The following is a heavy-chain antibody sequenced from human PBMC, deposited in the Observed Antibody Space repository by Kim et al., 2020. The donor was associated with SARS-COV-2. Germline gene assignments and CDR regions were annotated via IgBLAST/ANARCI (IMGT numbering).Heavy chain of an antibody. CDR1: GFTFSTYV. J-gene: IGHJ3*01. Sequence: GGSLRLSCAASGFTFSTYVMHWVRQAPGKGLEWVAAISNDGSKEYYADSVKGRFTISRDNSKHTLSLQMSSLKPEDTAMYYCAKDGTICSAVTCHLHSDDGFDVWGLGTMVTVSS. D-gene: IGHD2-15*01. CDR2: ISNDGSKE. CDR3: AKDGTICSAVTCHLHSDDGFDV. V-gene: IGHV3-30*18.